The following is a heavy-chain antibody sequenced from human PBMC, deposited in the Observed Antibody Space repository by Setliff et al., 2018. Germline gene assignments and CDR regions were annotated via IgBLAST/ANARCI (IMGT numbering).Heavy chain of an antibody. D-gene: IGHD6-13*01. J-gene: IGHJ3*01. CDR3: ARLGSSSWYNDVFDF. V-gene: IGHV5-51*01. Sequence: PGESLKISCQGSGYSFTRYWIGWVRQMPGKGLERMGIIYPADSDTRYSPSFQGQVTISADRSIHTAYLQWSSLKASDTAMYYCARLGSSSWYNDVFDFWGPGTMVTVSS. CDR1: GYSFTRYW. CDR2: IYPADSDT.